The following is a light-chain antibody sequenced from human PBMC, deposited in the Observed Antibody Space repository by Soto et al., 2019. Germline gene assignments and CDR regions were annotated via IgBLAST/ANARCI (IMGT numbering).Light chain of an antibody. CDR3: NSYRSSSTLV. J-gene: IGLJ1*01. CDR1: SSDVGGYNY. CDR2: EVS. Sequence: QSVLTQPAYVYGSPGQSITIYCTGTSSDVGGYNYVSGYQQHPGKAHKLKIHEVSNRPSGVSNRFSGSKSGNTASLTISGLQAEYEDDYYCNSYRSSSTLVLGTGTKVPVL. V-gene: IGLV2-14*01.